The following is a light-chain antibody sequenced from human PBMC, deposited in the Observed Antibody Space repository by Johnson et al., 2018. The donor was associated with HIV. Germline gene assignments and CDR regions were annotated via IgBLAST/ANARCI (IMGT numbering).Light chain of an antibody. J-gene: IGLJ1*01. V-gene: IGLV1-51*02. Sequence: QSVLTQPPSVSAAPGQKVTISCSGSSSNIGRNYVSWYQQLPGTAPKLLIYENDKRPSGIPDRFSGSKSGMSATLAITGLQTGDEADYYCGTWDSSLSAGVFGSGTKVTVL. CDR2: END. CDR3: GTWDSSLSAGV. CDR1: SSNIGRNY.